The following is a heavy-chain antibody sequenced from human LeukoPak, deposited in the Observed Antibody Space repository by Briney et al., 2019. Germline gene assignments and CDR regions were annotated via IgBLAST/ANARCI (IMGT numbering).Heavy chain of an antibody. Sequence: PGGSLRLSCAASGFTFSSYSMSCVREAPGRGLEGGAGITYRGDRVYYADSVRGRHTISRDNSKNSLYLQINSLRADDTAVYYCVKGPRPDITVAHTVEKWGQGTLVTVSS. V-gene: IGHV3-23*01. CDR1: GFTFSSYS. J-gene: IGHJ4*02. CDR2: ITYRGDRV. CDR3: VKGPRPDITVAHTVEK. D-gene: IGHD6-19*01.